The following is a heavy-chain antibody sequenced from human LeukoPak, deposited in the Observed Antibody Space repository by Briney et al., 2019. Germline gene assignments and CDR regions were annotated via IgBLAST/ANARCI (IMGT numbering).Heavy chain of an antibody. CDR2: INHNAETI. Sequence: GSLRLSCAASGFTFSSYVMSWVRQAPGKGLEWVSYINHNAETIYYADSVKGRFTISGDNAKNVLYLQMNRLRDGDTAVYYCARDSDWAFDNWGQGTLVTVSS. D-gene: IGHD2-21*02. V-gene: IGHV3-48*02. J-gene: IGHJ4*02. CDR3: ARDSDWAFDN. CDR1: GFTFSSYV.